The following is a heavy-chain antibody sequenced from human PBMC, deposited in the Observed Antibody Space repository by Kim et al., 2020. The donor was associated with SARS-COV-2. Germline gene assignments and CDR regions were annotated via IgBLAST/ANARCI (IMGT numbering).Heavy chain of an antibody. V-gene: IGHV3-49*04. CDR2: IRSKAYGGTT. Sequence: GGSLRLSCTASGFTFGDYAMSSVRQAPGKGLEWVGFIRSKAYGGTTEYAASVKGRFTISRDDSKSIAYLQMNSLKTEDTAVYYCTRNPNFPPDAFDIWGQGTMVTVSS. J-gene: IGHJ3*02. CDR1: GFTFGDYA. CDR3: TRNPNFPPDAFDI.